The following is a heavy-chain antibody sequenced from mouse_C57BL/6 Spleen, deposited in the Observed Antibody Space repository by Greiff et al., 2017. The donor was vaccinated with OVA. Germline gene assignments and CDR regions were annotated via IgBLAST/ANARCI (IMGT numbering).Heavy chain of an antibody. D-gene: IGHD1-1*01. CDR2: IAPETGGT. J-gene: IGHJ2*01. CDR1: RYTFTDYE. V-gene: IGHV1-15*01. CDR3: TRPNKKVVATEY. Sequence: QVQLQQSGAELVRPGASVTLSCTASRYTFTDYEMHWVKQTPVHGLEWIGAIAPETGGTAYNQKFKGKAILTADKSSSTAYMELRSLTSEDSAVEYGTRPNKKVVATEYWGQGTTLTDST.